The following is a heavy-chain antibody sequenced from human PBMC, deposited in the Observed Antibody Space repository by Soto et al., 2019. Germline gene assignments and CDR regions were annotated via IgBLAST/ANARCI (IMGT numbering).Heavy chain of an antibody. CDR1: GFTFSSFS. CDR2: ISGLGGSI. D-gene: IGHD5-18*01. CDR3: SKSNWDTCERYFFDF. V-gene: IGHV3-23*01. Sequence: EVQLLESGGGLVQPGGSLRLSCAASGFTFSSFSLSWVRQAPGKGLEWVSGISGLGGSIYYADSVKGRFTISRDNSKNTLYLQMHSLRAEDTAVYYCSKSNWDTCERYFFDFWGQGILVSVSS. J-gene: IGHJ4*02.